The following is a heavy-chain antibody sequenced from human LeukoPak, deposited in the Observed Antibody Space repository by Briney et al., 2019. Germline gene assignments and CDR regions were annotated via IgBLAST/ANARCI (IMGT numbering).Heavy chain of an antibody. J-gene: IGHJ4*02. Sequence: PGGSLRLSCAASGFTFSTSWMNWVRQAPGKGLEWVASINEDGSEKYYVDSVKGRLTVSRDNAKNSLYLQMNSLRADDTAVYYCARSARLMKGVVEVTALDDWGQGTLVTVSS. CDR3: ARSARLMKGVVEVTALDD. V-gene: IGHV3-7*01. CDR1: GFTFSTSW. D-gene: IGHD3-3*01. CDR2: INEDGSEK.